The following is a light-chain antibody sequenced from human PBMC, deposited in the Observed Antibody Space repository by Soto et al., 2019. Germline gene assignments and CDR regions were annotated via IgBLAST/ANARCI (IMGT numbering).Light chain of an antibody. V-gene: IGLV1-47*01. J-gene: IGLJ1*01. CDR2: RNN. Sequence: QSVLTQPPSASGTPGQRGSISCSGSSSNNGSNYVYSYQQLPGTAPKLLIYRNNQRPSGVPDRFSGSKSGTSASLAISGLRSEDEADYYCAAWDDSLSGYVFGTGTKVTVL. CDR3: AAWDDSLSGYV. CDR1: SSNNGSNY.